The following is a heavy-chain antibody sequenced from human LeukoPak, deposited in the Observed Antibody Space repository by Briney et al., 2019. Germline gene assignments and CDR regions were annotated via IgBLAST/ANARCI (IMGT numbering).Heavy chain of an antibody. CDR2: ISSSSSTI. D-gene: IGHD4-11*01. J-gene: IGHJ1*01. CDR3: ARGLDLGYFQR. V-gene: IGHV3-48*01. Sequence: GGSLRLSCAASGFTFSSYSMNWVRQAPGKGLEWVSYISSSSSTIYYADSVKGRFTISRDNAKNSLYLQMNSLRAEDTAVYYCARGLDLGYFQRWGQGTLVTVSS. CDR1: GFTFSSYS.